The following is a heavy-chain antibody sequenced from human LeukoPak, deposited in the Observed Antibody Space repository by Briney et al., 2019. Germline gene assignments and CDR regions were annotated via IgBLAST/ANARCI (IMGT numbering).Heavy chain of an antibody. CDR3: ARVRTYYYDKPVPFDAFDI. CDR2: IYTSGST. Sequence: SETLSLTCTVSGGSISSGSYYWSWIRQPAGKGLEWIGRIYTSGSTNYNPSLKSRVTISVDTSKNQFSLKLSSVTAADTAVYYCARVRTYYYDKPVPFDAFDIWGQGTMVTVSS. CDR1: GGSISSGSYY. D-gene: IGHD3-22*01. V-gene: IGHV4-61*02. J-gene: IGHJ3*02.